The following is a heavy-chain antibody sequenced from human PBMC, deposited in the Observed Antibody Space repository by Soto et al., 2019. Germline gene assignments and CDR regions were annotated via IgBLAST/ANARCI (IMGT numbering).Heavy chain of an antibody. CDR1: GFTFSSFG. D-gene: IGHD3-10*01. J-gene: IGHJ4*02. Sequence: GGSLRLSCAASGFTFSSFGMHWVRQAPGKGLEWVAVIWYDGSNKYYADSVKGRFTISRDNSKNTLYLQMNSLRAEDTAVYYCARDAYYGSGSSAYWGQAPLVTVSS. CDR3: ARDAYYGSGSSAY. CDR2: IWYDGSNK. V-gene: IGHV3-33*01.